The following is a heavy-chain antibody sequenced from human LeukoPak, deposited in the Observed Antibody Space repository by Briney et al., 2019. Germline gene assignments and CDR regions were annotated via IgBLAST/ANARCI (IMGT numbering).Heavy chain of an antibody. V-gene: IGHV4-39*07. Sequence: SETLSLTCTVSGGSISSSSYYWGWIRQPPGKGLEWIGSIYYSGSTYYNPSLKSRVTISVDTSKNQFSLKLSCVTAADTAVYYCARDSSSRPLDYWGQGTLVTVSS. CDR3: ARDSSSRPLDY. CDR1: GGSISSSSYY. J-gene: IGHJ4*02. CDR2: IYYSGST. D-gene: IGHD6-13*01.